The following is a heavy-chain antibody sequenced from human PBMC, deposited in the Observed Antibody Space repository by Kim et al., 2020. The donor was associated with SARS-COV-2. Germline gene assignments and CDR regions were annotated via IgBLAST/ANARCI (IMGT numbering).Heavy chain of an antibody. Sequence: SETLSLTCTVSGGSISSSSYYWGWIRQPPGKGLEWIGSIYYSGSTYYNPSLKSRVTISVDTSKNQFSLKLSSVTAADTAVYYCAVGFGDLNQYWYFDLWGRGTLVTVSS. CDR2: IYYSGST. CDR1: GGSISSSSYY. V-gene: IGHV4-39*07. J-gene: IGHJ2*01. D-gene: IGHD3-10*01. CDR3: AVGFGDLNQYWYFDL.